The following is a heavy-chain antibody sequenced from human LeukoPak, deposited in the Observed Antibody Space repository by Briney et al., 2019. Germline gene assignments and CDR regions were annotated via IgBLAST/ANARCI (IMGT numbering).Heavy chain of an antibody. D-gene: IGHD3-10*01. CDR1: GYRFTSYW. CDR2: IYPGDSDT. V-gene: IGHV5-51*01. Sequence: GESLKISCKGSGYRFTSYWIGWVRPMPGKGVGGVGIIYPGDSDTRYSPSFQGQVTISADKSISTAYLRWSSLKASDTAMYYCARHHNGSGFYGMDVWGQGTTVTVSS. J-gene: IGHJ6*02. CDR3: ARHHNGSGFYGMDV.